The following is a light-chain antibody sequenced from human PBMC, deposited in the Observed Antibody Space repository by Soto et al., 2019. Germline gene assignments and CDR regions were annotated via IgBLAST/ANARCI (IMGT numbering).Light chain of an antibody. V-gene: IGLV2-14*01. CDR3: TSYTSSATVV. CDR2: EVS. J-gene: IGLJ2*01. Sequence: QSVLTQPASVPGSPGQSITISCTGTSSDVGGYNYVSWYQQHPGKAPKLMIYEVSNRPSGVSNRFSGSKSGNTASLTISGLQAEDEADYYCTSYTSSATVVFGGGTKLPVL. CDR1: SSDVGGYNY.